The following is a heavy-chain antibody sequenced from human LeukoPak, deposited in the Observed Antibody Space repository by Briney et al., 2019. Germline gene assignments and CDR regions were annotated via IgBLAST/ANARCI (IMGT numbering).Heavy chain of an antibody. V-gene: IGHV4-59*08. D-gene: IGHD5-12*01. CDR2: IHYSGNT. CDR1: GGSLSTYY. Sequence: SETLCLTCTVSGGSLSTYYWSWIRQPPGKGLEWVGYIHYSGNTNYNPSLKNRVTISLATPKNQFSLNLSSVTATDTAVYYCARMGGYSGYATHWGQGTLVTVSS. CDR3: ARMGGYSGYATH. J-gene: IGHJ4*02.